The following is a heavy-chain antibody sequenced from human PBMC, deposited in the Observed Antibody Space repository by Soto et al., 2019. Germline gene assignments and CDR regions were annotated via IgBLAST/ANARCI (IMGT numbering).Heavy chain of an antibody. J-gene: IGHJ4*02. Sequence: QLQLQESGPGLVKPSETLSLTCTVSGGSISISSYYWGWIRQPPGKGLEWIGSIYYSGSTYYNPSLKSRVTLSVDTSKNQFSLQLSSVTAADTAVYYCARGPGYSISWYTSSYFDYWGQGTLVTVSS. D-gene: IGHD6-13*01. V-gene: IGHV4-39*01. CDR3: ARGPGYSISWYTSSYFDY. CDR2: IYYSGST. CDR1: GGSISISSYY.